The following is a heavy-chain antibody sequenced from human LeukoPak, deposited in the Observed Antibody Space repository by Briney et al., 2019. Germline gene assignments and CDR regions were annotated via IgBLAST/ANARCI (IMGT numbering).Heavy chain of an antibody. CDR1: GYTFSSYG. CDR3: ARVTGSGSLGSYPY. J-gene: IGHJ4*02. V-gene: IGHV3-7*01. CDR2: IKQDGSEK. D-gene: IGHD3-10*01. Sequence: GGSLRLSCAASGYTFSSYGMSWVRQAPGKGLEWVANIKQDGSEKYYVDSVKGRFTISRDNAKNSLYLQMNSLRAEDTAVYYCARVTGSGSLGSYPYWGQGTLVTVSS.